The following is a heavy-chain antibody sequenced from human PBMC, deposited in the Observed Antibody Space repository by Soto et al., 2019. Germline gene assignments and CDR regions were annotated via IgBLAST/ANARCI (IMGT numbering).Heavy chain of an antibody. J-gene: IGHJ4*02. CDR1: GFTFSSYA. Sequence: EVQLLESGGGLVQPGGSLRLSCAASGFTFSSYAMSWVRQAPGKGLEWVSALSGSGGTTYYAGSVKGRFTVSRDNSKNTLYLQMNSLRAEDTAVYYCAKGTANDPRVYDYWGQGTLVTVSS. V-gene: IGHV3-23*01. CDR2: LSGSGGTT. CDR3: AKGTANDPRVYDY. D-gene: IGHD1-1*01.